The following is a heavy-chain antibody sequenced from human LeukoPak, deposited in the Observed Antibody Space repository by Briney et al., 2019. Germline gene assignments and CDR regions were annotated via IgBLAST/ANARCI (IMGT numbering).Heavy chain of an antibody. V-gene: IGHV3-23*01. J-gene: IGHJ4*02. CDR3: AKLSSASCYSSFDY. CDR1: GFTFSSYA. D-gene: IGHD2-2*02. CDR2: ISGSGDRI. Sequence: GGSLRLSCAASGFTFSSYAMSLVRQAPGKGLEWVSVISGSGDRIFYAESVKGRFTISRDNSNTLYLEMNNPRADDTAVYYCAKLSSASCYSSFDYWGQGTLVTVSS.